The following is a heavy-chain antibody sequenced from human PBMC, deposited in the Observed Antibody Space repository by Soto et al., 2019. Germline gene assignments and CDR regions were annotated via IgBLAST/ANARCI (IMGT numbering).Heavy chain of an antibody. CDR2: ISWNSGSI. Sequence: EVQLVESGGGLVQPGRSLRLSCAASGFTFDDYAMHWVRQAPGKGLEWVSGISWNSGSIGYADSVKGRFTISRDNAKNSLYLQMNSLRAEDTALYYCAKVMLRGRGMDVWGQGTTVTVSS. CDR1: GFTFDDYA. V-gene: IGHV3-9*01. CDR3: AKVMLRGRGMDV. J-gene: IGHJ6*02.